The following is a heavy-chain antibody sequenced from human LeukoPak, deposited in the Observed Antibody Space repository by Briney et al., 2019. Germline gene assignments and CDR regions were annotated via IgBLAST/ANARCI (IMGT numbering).Heavy chain of an antibody. Sequence: GASMKVSCKASGYTFTGYYMHWVRQAPGQGLEWMGWINPNSGGTNYAQKFQGRVTMTRDTSISTAYMELSRLRSDDTAVYYCARCSSGGSCYAYWGQGTLVTVSP. D-gene: IGHD2-15*01. CDR1: GYTFTGYY. J-gene: IGHJ4*02. CDR3: ARCSSGGSCYAY. V-gene: IGHV1-2*02. CDR2: INPNSGGT.